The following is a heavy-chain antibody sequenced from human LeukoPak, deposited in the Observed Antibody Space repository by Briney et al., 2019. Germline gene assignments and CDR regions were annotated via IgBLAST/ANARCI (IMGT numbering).Heavy chain of an antibody. J-gene: IGHJ4*02. Sequence: SETLSLTCTVSGDSINSLDLWSWVRQPPGQGLEWIGEMYLSGTTHSNPTVKSRVTISIDKSKNQFFLNLSSVTAADTAVYYCAGLVGRYSSGLYYYYFDYWGQGTLVTVSS. CDR1: GDSINSLDL. V-gene: IGHV4-4*02. D-gene: IGHD3-22*01. CDR3: AGLVGRYSSGLYYYYFDY. CDR2: MYLSGTT.